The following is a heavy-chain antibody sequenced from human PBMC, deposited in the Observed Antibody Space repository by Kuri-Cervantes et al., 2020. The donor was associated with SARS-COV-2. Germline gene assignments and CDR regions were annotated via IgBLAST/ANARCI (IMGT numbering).Heavy chain of an antibody. D-gene: IGHD4-17*01. J-gene: IGHJ6*02. CDR3: ARERYGDYVSPYQYYGMDV. CDR2: ISDDEVSK. CDR1: GFTFSNYG. V-gene: IGHV3-30*03. Sequence: GGSLRLSCVASGFTFSNYGMHWVRQAPGKGLEWVAVISDDEVSKHYADSVNGRFTISRDSSKNMLYLQMNSLRAEDTAVYYCARERYGDYVSPYQYYGMDVWGQGTTVTVSS.